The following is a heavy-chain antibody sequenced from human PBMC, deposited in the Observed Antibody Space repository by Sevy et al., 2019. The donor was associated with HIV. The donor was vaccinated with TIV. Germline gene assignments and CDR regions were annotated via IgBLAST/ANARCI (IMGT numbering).Heavy chain of an antibody. Sequence: GGYLRLSCAGSGFSITSYWMHWVRQAPGKGLVWVSRMNEDGSVTNHADSVRGRFTISRDNAKNTLYLQMNSMRVEDTAVYYSVKDFGGPTDYWGQGTEVTVSS. V-gene: IGHV3-74*01. CDR3: VKDFGGPTDY. CDR2: MNEDGSVT. D-gene: IGHD3-16*01. J-gene: IGHJ4*02. CDR1: GFSITSYW.